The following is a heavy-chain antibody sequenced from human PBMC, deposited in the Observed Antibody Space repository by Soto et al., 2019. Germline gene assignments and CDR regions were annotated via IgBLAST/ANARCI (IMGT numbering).Heavy chain of an antibody. CDR2: IYHGGIH. J-gene: IGHJ5*02. CDR1: GGSISSGGYS. CDR3: ARVPGP. V-gene: IGHV4-30-2*01. Sequence: QLQLQESGSGLVKPSQTLSLTCAVSGGSISSGGYSWSWLRQPPGKGLEWIGYIYHGGIHYYNPSLKIRVAISVDRSKNQCSFKLRAVTAAYTAVYCCARVPGPWGQGTLVTVSS.